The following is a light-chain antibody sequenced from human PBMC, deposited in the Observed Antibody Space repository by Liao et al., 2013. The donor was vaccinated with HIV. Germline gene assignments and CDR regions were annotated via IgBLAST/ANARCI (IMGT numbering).Light chain of an antibody. CDR3: QVWDSSNVV. CDR1: KLGDKY. CDR2: QDN. V-gene: IGLV3-1*01. Sequence: SYELTQPPSVSVSPGQTASITCSGDKLGDKYASWYQQKPGQSPVLVIYQDNKRPSGIPERFSGSNSGNTATLTISGTQAMDEADYYCQVWDSSNVVFGGGTKLTVL. J-gene: IGLJ2*01.